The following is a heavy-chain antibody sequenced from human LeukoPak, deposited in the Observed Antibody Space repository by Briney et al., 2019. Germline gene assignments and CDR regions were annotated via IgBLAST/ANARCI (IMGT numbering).Heavy chain of an antibody. CDR3: VREVGAPGSFQH. V-gene: IGHV3-64*01. CDR2: ISNNGGST. J-gene: IGHJ1*01. Sequence: PGGSLRLSCAASGFTFSSYGMHWVRQAPGKGLEYVSAISNNGGSTFYASSVKGRFTISRNNADNTLHLQMNSLRAEDTAVYHCVREVGAPGSFQHWGQGAPVTVSS. CDR1: GFTFSSYG. D-gene: IGHD1-26*01.